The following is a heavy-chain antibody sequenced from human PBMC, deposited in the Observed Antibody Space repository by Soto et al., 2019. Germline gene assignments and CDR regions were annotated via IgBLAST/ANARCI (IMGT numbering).Heavy chain of an antibody. CDR1: GGTFSSYT. D-gene: IGHD2-15*01. CDR2: IIPILGIA. J-gene: IGHJ6*03. Sequence: QVQLVQSGAEVKKPGSSVKVSCKASGGTFSSYTISWVRQAPGQGLEWMGRIIPILGIANYAQKLQGRVTITADKSTSTAYMELSSLRSEDTAVYYCARERGGACSGGSCYFMDVWGQGTTVTVSS. V-gene: IGHV1-69*08. CDR3: ARERGGACSGGSCYFMDV.